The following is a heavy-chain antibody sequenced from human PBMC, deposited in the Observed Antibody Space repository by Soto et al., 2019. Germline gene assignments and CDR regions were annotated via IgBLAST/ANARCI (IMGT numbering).Heavy chain of an antibody. D-gene: IGHD2-15*01. Sequence: EVQLVESGGGLVQPGGSLRLSCAASAFTFRNYWMYWVRQAPGQGLEWVSRINSDGSVSSYADSVKGRLTISRDNVKNTLYLLMDSLRAEDTAVYYCARGDCVGGSCYSLAGSFYYYMDAWGKGTTVTVFS. J-gene: IGHJ6*03. CDR3: ARGDCVGGSCYSLAGSFYYYMDA. CDR2: INSDGSVS. V-gene: IGHV3-74*02. CDR1: AFTFRNYW.